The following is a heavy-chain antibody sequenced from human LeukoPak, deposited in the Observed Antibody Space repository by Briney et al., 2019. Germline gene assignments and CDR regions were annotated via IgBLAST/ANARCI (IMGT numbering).Heavy chain of an antibody. D-gene: IGHD6-19*01. J-gene: IGHJ4*02. CDR1: GGSFSGYY. CDR2: INHSGST. V-gene: IGHV4-34*01. CDR3: ARGRVAVAGRFDY. Sequence: SEILSLTCAVYGGSFSGYYWSWIRQPPGKGLEWIGEINHSGSTNYNPSLKSRVTISVDTSKNQFSLKLSSVTAADTAVYYCARGRVAVAGRFDYWGQGTLVTVSS.